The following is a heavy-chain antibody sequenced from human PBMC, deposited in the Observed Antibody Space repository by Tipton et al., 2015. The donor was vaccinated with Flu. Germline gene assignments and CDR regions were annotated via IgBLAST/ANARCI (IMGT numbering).Heavy chain of an antibody. J-gene: IGHJ6*02. CDR2: ILGNGNT. CDR1: GASLSGGGYY. V-gene: IGHV4-31*03. D-gene: IGHD2-15*01. Sequence: TLSLTCTVSGASLSGGGYYWSWIRQYPGKGLEWIGHILGNGNTFYKPSLKSRFTLSLDTSKTQFSLNVTSVTAADTAVYYCVRVSKVVVYGMDVWGQGTTVTVSS. CDR3: VRVSKVVVYGMDV.